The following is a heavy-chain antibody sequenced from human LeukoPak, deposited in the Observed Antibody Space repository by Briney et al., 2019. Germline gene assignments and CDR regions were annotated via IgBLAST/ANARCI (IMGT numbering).Heavy chain of an antibody. V-gene: IGHV3-53*01. CDR2: IYSGGST. CDR3: ARVGLPDAFDI. D-gene: IGHD3/OR15-3a*01. Sequence: GGSLRLSCAASGFTVSRNYMSWVREAPGKGLEWVSVIYSGGSTYYADSVKGRFTISRDNSKNTLYLQMNSLRAEDTAVYYCARVGLPDAFDIWGQGTMVTVSS. CDR1: GFTVSRNY. J-gene: IGHJ3*02.